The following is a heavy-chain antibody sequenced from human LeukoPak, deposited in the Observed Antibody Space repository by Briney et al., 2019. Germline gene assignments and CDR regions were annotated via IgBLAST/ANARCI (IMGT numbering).Heavy chain of an antibody. J-gene: IGHJ4*02. D-gene: IGHD6-19*01. V-gene: IGHV3-30*03. CDR1: GFTFSSYG. CDR3: AILAVAEYLLPDY. CDR2: ISYDGSNK. Sequence: HPGGSLRLSCAASGFTFSSYGMHWVRQAPGKGLEWVAVISYDGSNKYYADSVKGRFTISRDNSKNTLYLQMNSLRAEDTAVYYCAILAVAEYLLPDYWGQGTLVTVSS.